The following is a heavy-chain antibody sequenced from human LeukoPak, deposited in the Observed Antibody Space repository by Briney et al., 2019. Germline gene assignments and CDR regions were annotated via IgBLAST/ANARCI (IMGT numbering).Heavy chain of an antibody. CDR1: GFTFSTYS. D-gene: IGHD6-13*01. CDR2: IGSPSYI. CDR3: ARVGYSSSWYGDY. V-gene: IGHV3-21*01. J-gene: IGHJ4*02. Sequence: GGSLRLSCAASGFTFSTYSMTWVRQAPGKGLEWVSSIGSPSYIYYADSMKGRFTISRDDAKNSLYLQMNSLRAEDTAVYYCARVGYSSSWYGDYWGQGTLVTVSS.